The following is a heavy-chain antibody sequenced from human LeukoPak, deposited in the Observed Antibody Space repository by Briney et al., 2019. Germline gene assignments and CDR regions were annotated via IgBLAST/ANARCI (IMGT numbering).Heavy chain of an antibody. CDR3: ARDQWLRFGGEYYMDV. D-gene: IGHD5-12*01. V-gene: IGHV1-69*06. CDR1: GGTFSSYA. CDR2: IIPIFGTA. Sequence: ASVKVSCKASGGTFSSYAISWVRQAPGQGLEWMGGIIPIFGTANYAQKFQGRVTITADKSTSTAYMELSSLRSEDTAVYYCARDQWLRFGGEYYMDVWGKGTTVTVSS. J-gene: IGHJ6*03.